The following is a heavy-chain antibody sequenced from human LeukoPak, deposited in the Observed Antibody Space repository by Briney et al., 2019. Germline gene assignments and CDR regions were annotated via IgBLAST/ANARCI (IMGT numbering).Heavy chain of an antibody. D-gene: IGHD3-3*01. J-gene: IGHJ4*02. V-gene: IGHV4-39*07. CDR3: ARNEHYDSWSGYLGYFDY. CDR2: IYSSGST. CDR1: GGSISSSSYY. Sequence: SETLSLTCTVSGGSISSSSYYWGWIRQPPGKGLEWIGSIYSSGSTYYNPSLKSRITISVDTSKNQFSLKLSSVTAADTAVYYCARNEHYDSWSGYLGYFDYWGQGTLVTVSS.